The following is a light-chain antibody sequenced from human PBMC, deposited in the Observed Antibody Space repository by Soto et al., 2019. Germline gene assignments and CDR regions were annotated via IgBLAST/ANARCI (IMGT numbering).Light chain of an antibody. V-gene: IGKV3-20*01. J-gene: IGKJ5*01. CDR1: QSVSSIY. Sequence: EIVWTQSPGTQSLSPGERATLSCRASQSVSSIYFAWYQQKPGQAPRLLIYGASSRATGIPDRFSGSGSGTDFTLTISRLEPEDFEVYYCQQFGTSLPSTFGQGTRLEIK. CDR2: GAS. CDR3: QQFGTSLPST.